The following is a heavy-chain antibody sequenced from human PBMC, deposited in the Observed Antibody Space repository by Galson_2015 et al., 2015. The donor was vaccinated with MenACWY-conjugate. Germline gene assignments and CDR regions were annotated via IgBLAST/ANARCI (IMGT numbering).Heavy chain of an antibody. V-gene: IGHV3-48*02. D-gene: IGHD5-18*01. CDR3: ARVPGCSYGYYDW. Sequence: CAASGFTFSTYSMNWVRQAPGQGLEWVSYISSSSSTIYYADSVKGRFTISRDNAKNSLYLQMNTLRDEDTAVYYCARVPGCSYGYYDWWGQGTLVTVSS. CDR2: ISSSSSTI. CDR1: GFTFSTYS. J-gene: IGHJ4*02.